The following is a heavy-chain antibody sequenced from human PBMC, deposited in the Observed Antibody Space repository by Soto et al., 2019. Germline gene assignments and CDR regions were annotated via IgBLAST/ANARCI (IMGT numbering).Heavy chain of an antibody. CDR3: ARDDSGFSGSHYIDYCNY. J-gene: IGHJ4*02. V-gene: IGHV1-3*01. CDR2: INGGNGNT. Sequence: QVQLVQSGAELKKPGASVKVSCKASGNTVPNYAIHWVRQAPGQRLEWMGWINGGNGNTYYSEHFQGRVTFPRDTSAGTVYMQLSSLTSEDTAVYYCARDDSGFSGSHYIDYCNYWGQGALVTVSS. CDR1: GNTVPNYA. D-gene: IGHD1-26*01.